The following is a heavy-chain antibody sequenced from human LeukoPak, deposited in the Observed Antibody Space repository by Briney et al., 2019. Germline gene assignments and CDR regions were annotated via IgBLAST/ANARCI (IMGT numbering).Heavy chain of an antibody. J-gene: IGHJ5*02. CDR1: GGSISSYY. Sequence: SETLSLTCTVSGGSISSYYWSWIRQPPGKGLEWIGEINHSGSTNYNPSLKSRVTISVDTSKNQFSLKLSSVTAADTAVYYCARDGYYDRTFDPWGQGTLVTVSS. CDR2: INHSGST. V-gene: IGHV4-34*01. CDR3: ARDGYYDRTFDP. D-gene: IGHD3-22*01.